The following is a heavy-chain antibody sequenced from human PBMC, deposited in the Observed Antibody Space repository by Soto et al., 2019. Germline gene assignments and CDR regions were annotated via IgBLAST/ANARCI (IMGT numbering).Heavy chain of an antibody. J-gene: IGHJ5*02. CDR3: ARSSSSSGGYVGFDP. CDR2: ISGSGGST. D-gene: IGHD6-6*01. Sequence: GGSLRLSCAASGFTFSSYAMSWVRQAPGKGLEWVSAISGSGGSTYYADSVKGRFTISRDNSKNTLYLQMNSLRAEDTAVYYCARSSSSSGGYVGFDPWGQGTLVTVSS. V-gene: IGHV3-23*01. CDR1: GFTFSSYA.